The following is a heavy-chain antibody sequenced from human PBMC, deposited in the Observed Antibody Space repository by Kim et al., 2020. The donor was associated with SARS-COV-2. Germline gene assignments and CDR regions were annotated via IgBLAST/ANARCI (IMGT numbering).Heavy chain of an antibody. Sequence: PPLKSRATIAVDTSKNQFSLKLSSVTAADTAVYYCARDNSYDSSGRAFDIWGQGTMVTVSS. D-gene: IGHD3-22*01. CDR3: ARDNSYDSSGRAFDI. V-gene: IGHV4-59*01. J-gene: IGHJ3*02.